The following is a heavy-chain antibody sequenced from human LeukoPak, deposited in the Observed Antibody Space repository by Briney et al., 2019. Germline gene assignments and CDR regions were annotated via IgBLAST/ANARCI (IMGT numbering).Heavy chain of an antibody. V-gene: IGHV4-34*01. CDR1: GGSFSGYY. J-gene: IGHJ4*02. CDR2: INHSGST. Sequence: PSETLSLTCAVYGGSFSGYYWSWIRQPPGKGLEWIGEINHSGSTNYNPSLKSRVTISVDTSKNQFSLKLGSVTAADTVVYYCAGGDIVGVTGGYFDYWGQGTLVTVSS. D-gene: IGHD1-26*01. CDR3: AGGDIVGVTGGYFDY.